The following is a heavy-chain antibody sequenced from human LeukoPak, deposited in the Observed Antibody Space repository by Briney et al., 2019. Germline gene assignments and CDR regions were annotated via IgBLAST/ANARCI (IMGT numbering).Heavy chain of an antibody. CDR3: ARGLRYCSGGSCYNRFDY. D-gene: IGHD2-15*01. Sequence: SETLSLTCAVYGGSFSGYYWSWIRQPPGKGLEWIGEINHSGSTNYNPSLESRVTISVDTSKNQFSLKLSSVTAADTAVYYCARGLRYCSGGSCYNRFDYWGQGTLVTVSS. CDR1: GGSFSGYY. V-gene: IGHV4-34*01. CDR2: INHSGST. J-gene: IGHJ4*02.